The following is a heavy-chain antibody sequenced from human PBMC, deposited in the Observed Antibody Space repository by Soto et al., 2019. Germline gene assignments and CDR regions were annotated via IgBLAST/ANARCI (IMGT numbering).Heavy chain of an antibody. Sequence: PSQTLSLTCVISGDSVSSNSAAWNWIRQSPSRGLEWLGRTYYRSKWYNDYAVSVKSRITINPDTSKNQFSLQLNSVTPEDTAVYYCARDARIIIAAAGTPYYGMDVWGQGTTVTFSS. CDR2: TYYRSKWYN. CDR1: GDSVSSNSAA. D-gene: IGHD6-13*01. V-gene: IGHV6-1*01. CDR3: ARDARIIIAAAGTPYYGMDV. J-gene: IGHJ6*02.